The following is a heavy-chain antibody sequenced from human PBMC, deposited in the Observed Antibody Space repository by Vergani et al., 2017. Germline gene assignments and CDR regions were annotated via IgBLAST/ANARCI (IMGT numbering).Heavy chain of an antibody. Sequence: QVQLQESGPGLVKPSQTLSLTCTVPGGPINSHNYYWSWIRQPAGKGLEWIGRIHTSGRTNYNPSLKSRVTMSEDTTKNQCSLSLTAGTAANTAVYFCARGSCLGGSCYKPLVGYWGQGIRVTVSS. CDR1: GGPINSHNYY. CDR2: IHTSGRT. CDR3: ARGSCLGGSCYKPLVGY. D-gene: IGHD2-15*01. J-gene: IGHJ4*02. V-gene: IGHV4-61*02.